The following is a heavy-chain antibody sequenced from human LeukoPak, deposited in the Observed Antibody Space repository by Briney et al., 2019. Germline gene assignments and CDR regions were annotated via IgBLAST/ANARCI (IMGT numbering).Heavy chain of an antibody. V-gene: IGHV1-8*01. D-gene: IGHD2-8*01. J-gene: IGHJ6*02. CDR2: MNPNSGNT. CDR3: ARGNGAPTDYYYYGMDV. CDR1: GYTFTSYD. Sequence: ASVKVSCKASGYTFTSYDINWVRQATGQGLEWTGWMNPNSGNTGYAQKFQGRVTMTRNTSISTAYMELSSLRSEDTAVYYCARGNGAPTDYYYYGMDVWGQGTTVTVSS.